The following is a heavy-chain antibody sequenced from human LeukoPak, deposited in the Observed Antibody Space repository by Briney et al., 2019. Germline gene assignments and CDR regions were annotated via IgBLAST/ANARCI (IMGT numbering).Heavy chain of an antibody. Sequence: ASVKVSCKASGYTFTSYYMHWVRQAPGQGLEWMGIINPSGGSTSYAQKFQGRVTMTRDMSTSTVYMELSSLRSEDTAVYYCARDGPLSSGPLGYGMDVWGQGTTVTVSS. CDR3: ARDGPLSSGPLGYGMDV. D-gene: IGHD3-22*01. CDR1: GYTFTSYY. V-gene: IGHV1-46*01. CDR2: INPSGGST. J-gene: IGHJ6*02.